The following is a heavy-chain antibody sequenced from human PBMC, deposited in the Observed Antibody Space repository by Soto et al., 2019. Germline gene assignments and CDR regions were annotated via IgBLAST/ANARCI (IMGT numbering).Heavy chain of an antibody. J-gene: IGHJ6*03. CDR2: ISYDGSNK. CDR3: AKDLKKSFGVVIIYYYYYMDV. V-gene: IGHV3-30*18. D-gene: IGHD3-3*01. CDR1: GFTFSSYG. Sequence: GGSLRLSCAASGFTFSSYGMHWVRQAPGKGLEWVAVISYDGSNKYYADSVKGRFTISRDNSKNTLYLQMNSLRAEDTAVYYCAKDLKKSFGVVIIYYYYYMDVWGKGTTVTVSS.